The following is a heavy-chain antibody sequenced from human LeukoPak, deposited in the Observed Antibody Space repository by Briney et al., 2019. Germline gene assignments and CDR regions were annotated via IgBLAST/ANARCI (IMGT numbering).Heavy chain of an antibody. Sequence: GGSLRLSCAASGFTFSSYWMSWVRQAPGKGLEWVANIKQDGSEKYYVDSVKGRFTISRGNAKNSLYLQMNSLRAEDTAVYYCAKVGIRISLIVVVFTTADDWYFDLWGRGTLVTVSS. J-gene: IGHJ2*01. CDR3: AKVGIRISLIVVVFTTADDWYFDL. CDR1: GFTFSSYW. D-gene: IGHD3-22*01. CDR2: IKQDGSEK. V-gene: IGHV3-7*03.